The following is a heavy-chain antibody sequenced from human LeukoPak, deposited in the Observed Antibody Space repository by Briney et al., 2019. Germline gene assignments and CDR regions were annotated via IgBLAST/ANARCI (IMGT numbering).Heavy chain of an antibody. CDR2: IIPIFGTA. CDR3: ARDRLSSGWYDYYYGMDV. D-gene: IGHD6-19*01. V-gene: IGHV1-69*13. Sequence: ASVKVSCKASGGTFSSYAISWVRQAPGQGLGWMGGIIPIFGTANYAQKSQGRVTITADESTSTAYMELSSLRSEDTAVYYCARDRLSSGWYDYYYGMDVWGQGTTVTVSS. CDR1: GGTFSSYA. J-gene: IGHJ6*02.